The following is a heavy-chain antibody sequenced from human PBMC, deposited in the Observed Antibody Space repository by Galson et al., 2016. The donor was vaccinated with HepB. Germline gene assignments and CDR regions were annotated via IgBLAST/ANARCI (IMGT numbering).Heavy chain of an antibody. CDR2: IRGKAFSGTT. D-gene: IGHD3-22*01. CDR3: TRSYYYDSTGYYYDAFDI. Sequence: SLRLSCAASEFSFGDYDVNWFRQAPGKGLEWVGFIRGKAFSGTTQYAASVKGRFTISRDDSKRIAYLQMNSLKTEDTAVYYCTRSYYYDSTGYYYDAFDIWGQGTMVTVSS. CDR1: EFSFGDYD. J-gene: IGHJ3*02. V-gene: IGHV3-49*03.